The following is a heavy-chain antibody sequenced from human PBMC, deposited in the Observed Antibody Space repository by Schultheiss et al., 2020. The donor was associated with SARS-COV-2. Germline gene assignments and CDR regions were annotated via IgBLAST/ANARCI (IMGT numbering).Heavy chain of an antibody. Sequence: GGSLRLSCAASGFTFSSYGMHWVRQAPGKGLEWVAVISYDGSNKYYADSVKGRFTISRDNSKNTLYLQMNSLRAEDTAVYYCAKDITMIVVVDWGQGTLVTVSS. CDR2: ISYDGSNK. J-gene: IGHJ4*02. CDR3: AKDITMIVVVD. D-gene: IGHD3-22*01. CDR1: GFTFSSYG. V-gene: IGHV3-30*12.